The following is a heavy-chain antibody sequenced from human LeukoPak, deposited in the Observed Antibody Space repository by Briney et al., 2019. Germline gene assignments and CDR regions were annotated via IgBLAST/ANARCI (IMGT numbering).Heavy chain of an antibody. V-gene: IGHV1-18*01. D-gene: IGHD3-16*01. CDR3: ARDVGGVAGYNFDY. Sequence: ASVKFSCKASGYSFRKYDVSWVRQAPGQGLEWMGWTSVHNGNPKYAQKFQGRVTMTTDTSTSTHYMELRSLTSDDTAVYYCARDVGGVAGYNFDYWGQGTLVAVSS. CDR1: GYSFRKYD. CDR2: TSVHNGNP. J-gene: IGHJ4*02.